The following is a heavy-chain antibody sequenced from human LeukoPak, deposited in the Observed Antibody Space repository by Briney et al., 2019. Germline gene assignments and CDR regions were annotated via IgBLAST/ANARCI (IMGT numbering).Heavy chain of an antibody. D-gene: IGHD4-11*01. CDR1: GFTFSNAW. Sequence: GGSLRLSCAASGFTFSNAWMSWVRQAPGKGLEWVSSISSSSSYIYYADSVKGRFTISRDNAKNSLYLQMNSLRAEDTAVYYCARVTTVTTFGFDPWGQGTLVTVSS. V-gene: IGHV3-21*01. J-gene: IGHJ5*02. CDR2: ISSSSSYI. CDR3: ARVTTVTTFGFDP.